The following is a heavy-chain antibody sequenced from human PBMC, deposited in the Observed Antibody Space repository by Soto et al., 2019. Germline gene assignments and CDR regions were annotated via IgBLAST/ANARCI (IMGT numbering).Heavy chain of an antibody. CDR1: GGSISSGGYY. V-gene: IGHV4-31*03. D-gene: IGHD6-19*01. CDR2: IYYSGST. J-gene: IGHJ6*02. CDR3: ARDVIDLVAVAPTYPPYYYGMDV. Sequence: PSETLSLTCTVSGGSISSGGYYWSWIRQHPGKGLEWIGYIYYSGSTYYNPSLKSRVTISVDTSKNQFSLKLSSVTAADTAVYNCARDVIDLVAVAPTYPPYYYGMDVWGQGTTVTVSS.